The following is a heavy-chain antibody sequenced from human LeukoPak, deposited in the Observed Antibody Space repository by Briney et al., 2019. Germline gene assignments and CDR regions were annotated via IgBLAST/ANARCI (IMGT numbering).Heavy chain of an antibody. V-gene: IGHV4-59*01. J-gene: IGHJ5*02. CDR2: IYYSGST. Sequence: PSETLSLTCTVSGGSTSSYYWSWIRQPPGKGLEWIGYIYYSGSTNYNPSLKSRVTISVDTSKNQFSLKLSSVTAADTAVYYCARWAVGAAAGINWFDPWGQGTLVTVSS. CDR1: GGSTSSYY. D-gene: IGHD6-13*01. CDR3: ARWAVGAAAGINWFDP.